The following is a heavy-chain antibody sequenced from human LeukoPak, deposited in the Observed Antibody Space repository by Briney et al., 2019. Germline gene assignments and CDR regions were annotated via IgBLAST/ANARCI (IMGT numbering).Heavy chain of an antibody. V-gene: IGHV4-59*13. CDR1: GGSIRGYY. Sequence: SETLSLTCTVSGGSIRGYYWSWIRQPPGKGLEWIGYLYYSGSFNYNPSLKSRVTISGDTSKNHLSLNLIYVIAADTAVYYCARAPFTGDAFDIWGQGTMVTVSS. CDR2: LYYSGSF. D-gene: IGHD2/OR15-2a*01. J-gene: IGHJ3*02. CDR3: ARAPFTGDAFDI.